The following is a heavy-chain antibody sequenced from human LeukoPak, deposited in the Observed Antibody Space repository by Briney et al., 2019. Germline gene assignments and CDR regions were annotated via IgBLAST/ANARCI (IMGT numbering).Heavy chain of an antibody. Sequence: PGGSLRLSCAASGFTFSCSAMHWVRQASGKGLEWVGRIRSKADSYATEYAASVKGRFTISRDDSKNTAYLQMNSLKIEDTAVYYCTCRPSIAAAGIDVWGQGTTVTVSS. D-gene: IGHD6-13*01. CDR3: TCRPSIAAAGIDV. CDR2: IRSKADSYAT. J-gene: IGHJ6*02. CDR1: GFTFSCSA. V-gene: IGHV3-73*01.